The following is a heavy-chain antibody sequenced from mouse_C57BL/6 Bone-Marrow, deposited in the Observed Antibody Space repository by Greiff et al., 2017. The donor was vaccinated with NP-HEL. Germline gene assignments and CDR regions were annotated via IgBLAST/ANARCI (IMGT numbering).Heavy chain of an antibody. CDR2: IYPRSGNT. CDR3: ARWDDFRPFAY. Sequence: LVESGAELARPGASVKLSCKASGYTFTSYGISWVKQRTGQGLEWIGEIYPRSGNTYYNEKFKGKATLTADKSSSTAYMELRSLTSEDSAVYFCARWDDFRPFAYWGQGTLVTVSA. V-gene: IGHV1-81*01. D-gene: IGHD2-4*01. CDR1: GYTFTSYG. J-gene: IGHJ3*01.